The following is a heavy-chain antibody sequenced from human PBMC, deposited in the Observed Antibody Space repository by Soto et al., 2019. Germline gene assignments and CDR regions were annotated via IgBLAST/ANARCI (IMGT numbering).Heavy chain of an antibody. CDR2: IYYSGST. Sequence: SETLSLTCTVSGGSISSGDYYWSWIRQPPGKGLEWIGYIYYSGSTYYNPSLKSRVTISVDTSKNQFSLKLSSVTAADTAVYYCARGPYYYGSGPPLDPWGQGTLVTVSS. CDR1: GGSISSGDYY. D-gene: IGHD3-10*01. V-gene: IGHV4-30-4*01. J-gene: IGHJ5*02. CDR3: ARGPYYYGSGPPLDP.